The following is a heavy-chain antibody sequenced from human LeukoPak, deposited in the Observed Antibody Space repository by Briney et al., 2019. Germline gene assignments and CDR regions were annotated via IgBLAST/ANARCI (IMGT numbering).Heavy chain of an antibody. J-gene: IGHJ3*02. V-gene: IGHV4-30-2*01. Sequence: SETLSLTCTVSGGSISSGGYSWSWIRQPPGKGLEWIGYIYHSGSTYYDPSLKSRVTISVDRSKNQFSLKLSSVTAADTAVYYCARGYAFDIWGQGTMVTVSS. CDR3: ARGYAFDI. CDR1: GGSISSGGYS. CDR2: IYHSGST.